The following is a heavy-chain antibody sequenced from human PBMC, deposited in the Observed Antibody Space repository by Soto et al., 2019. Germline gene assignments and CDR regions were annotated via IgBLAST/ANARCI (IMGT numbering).Heavy chain of an antibody. CDR3: ARHRSDFWFDP. D-gene: IGHD2-15*01. Sequence: QLQLQESDPGLVKPSETLSLTCTVSGGSISSSSYFWGWIRQPPGKGLEWIGSIYYSGSTYYNPSLKSRVTVSVDTSKNQFSLKLNSVTAADTAVYYCARHRSDFWFDPWGQGTLVTISS. CDR1: GGSISSSSYF. CDR2: IYYSGST. J-gene: IGHJ5*02. V-gene: IGHV4-39*01.